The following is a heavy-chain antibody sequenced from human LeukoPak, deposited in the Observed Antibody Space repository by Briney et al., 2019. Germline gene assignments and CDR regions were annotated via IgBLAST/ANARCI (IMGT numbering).Heavy chain of an antibody. CDR3: AKDSRGYQDFFDY. Sequence: PGGSLRLSCAASGFTFSSYAMSWVRQAPGKGLEWVSAISGSGGSTYYADSVKGRFTISRDNSRNTLYLQMNSLRAEDTAVYYCAKDSRGYQDFFDYWGQGTLVTVSS. CDR1: GFTFSSYA. V-gene: IGHV3-23*01. CDR2: ISGSGGST. D-gene: IGHD3-22*01. J-gene: IGHJ4*02.